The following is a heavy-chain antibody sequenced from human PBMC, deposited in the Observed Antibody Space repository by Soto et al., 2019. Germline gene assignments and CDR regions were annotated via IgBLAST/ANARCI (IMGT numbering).Heavy chain of an antibody. CDR2: IYYSGST. V-gene: IGHV4-39*01. J-gene: IGHJ4*02. Sequence: SETLSLTCTVSGGSISSSSYYWGWIRQPPGKGLEWIGSIYYSGSTNYNPSLKSRVTISVDTSKNQFSLKLSSVTAADTAVYYCARQFAGILTGYSFDYWGQGTLVTVSS. CDR3: ARQFAGILTGYSFDY. D-gene: IGHD3-9*01. CDR1: GGSISSSSYY.